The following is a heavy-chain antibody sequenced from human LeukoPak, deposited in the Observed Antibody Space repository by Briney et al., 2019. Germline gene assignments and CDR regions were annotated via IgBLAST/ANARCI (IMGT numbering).Heavy chain of an antibody. CDR1: GGSFSGYY. D-gene: IGHD1-26*01. V-gene: IGHV4-34*01. CDR2: INHSGST. Sequence: SETLSLTCAVYGGSFSGYYWSWIRQPPGKGLEWIGEINHSGSTNYNPSLKSRVTISVDTSKNQFSLKLSSVTAADTAVYYCARAGEWELLDYWGQGTPVTVSP. CDR3: ARAGEWELLDY. J-gene: IGHJ4*02.